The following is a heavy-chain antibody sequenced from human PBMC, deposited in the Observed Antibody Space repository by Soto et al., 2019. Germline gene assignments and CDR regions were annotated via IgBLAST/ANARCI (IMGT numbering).Heavy chain of an antibody. V-gene: IGHV6-1*01. CDR1: RGSVSHNSAA. Sequence: QILSLTCAIARGSVSHNSAAWNWTRRSPSRGLEWLGRTYYRSKWYNDYAVSVKSRITINPDTSKNQFSLQLNSVTPEDTAVYYCASYMVRGVIRPYNWFEPWGQGTLVTVSS. J-gene: IGHJ5*02. D-gene: IGHD3-10*01. CDR3: ASYMVRGVIRPYNWFEP. CDR2: TYYRSKWYN.